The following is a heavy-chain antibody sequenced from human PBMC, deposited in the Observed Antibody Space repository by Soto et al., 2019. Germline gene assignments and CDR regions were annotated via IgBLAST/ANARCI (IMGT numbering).Heavy chain of an antibody. J-gene: IGHJ5*02. Sequence: QVQLQESGPGLVKPSGTLSLTCAVSGDSISNTNWWSWVRQPPGKGLEWIGEIYHSGDTNYNPSLKSRVILSVDKSKNQFFLKVNSVTAADTAVYYCARGERQQQRDTWGRGILVTVPS. V-gene: IGHV4-4*02. CDR3: ARGERQQQRDT. CDR1: GDSISNTNW. D-gene: IGHD6-13*01. CDR2: IYHSGDT.